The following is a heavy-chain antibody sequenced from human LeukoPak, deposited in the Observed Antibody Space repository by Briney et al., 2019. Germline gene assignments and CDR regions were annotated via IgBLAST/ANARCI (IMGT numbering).Heavy chain of an antibody. CDR1: GGSIGSYY. D-gene: IGHD5-24*01. V-gene: IGHV4-59*01. CDR3: ARVRAGGPYYYYYYMDV. J-gene: IGHJ6*03. Sequence: PSETLSLTCTVSGGSIGSYYWSWIRQPPGKGLEWIGYIYYSGSTNYNPSLKSRVTISVDTSKNQFSLKLSSVTAADTAVYYCARVRAGGPYYYYYYMDVWGKGTTVTVSS. CDR2: IYYSGST.